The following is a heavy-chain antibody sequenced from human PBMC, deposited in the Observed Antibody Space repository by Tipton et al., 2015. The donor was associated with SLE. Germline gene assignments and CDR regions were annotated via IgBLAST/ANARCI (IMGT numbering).Heavy chain of an antibody. CDR3: ARGLAYDYVWGSYRQYYFDY. V-gene: IGHV4-59*11. CDR1: GGSISSHY. D-gene: IGHD3-16*02. CDR2: IYYSGST. J-gene: IGHJ4*02. Sequence: TLSLTCTVSGGSISSHYWSWIRQPPGKGLEWIGYIYYSGSTNYNPSLKSRVTISVDTSKNQFSLKLSSVTAADTAVYYCARGLAYDYVWGSYRQYYFDYWGQGTLVTVSS.